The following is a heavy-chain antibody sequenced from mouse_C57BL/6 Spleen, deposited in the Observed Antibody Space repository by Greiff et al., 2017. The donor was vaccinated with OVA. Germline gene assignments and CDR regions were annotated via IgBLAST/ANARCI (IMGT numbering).Heavy chain of an antibody. CDR3: AGCTTQYYFDY. D-gene: IGHD1-1*01. Sequence: QVQLQQSGAELARPGASVKLSCKASGYTFTSYTMHWVKQRPGQGLEWIGYINPSSGYTKYNQKFKDKATLTADKPSSTAYMQLSSLTSEDSAVYYYAGCTTQYYFDYWGQGTTLTVSS. V-gene: IGHV1-4*01. CDR1: GYTFTSYT. CDR2: INPSSGYT. J-gene: IGHJ2*01.